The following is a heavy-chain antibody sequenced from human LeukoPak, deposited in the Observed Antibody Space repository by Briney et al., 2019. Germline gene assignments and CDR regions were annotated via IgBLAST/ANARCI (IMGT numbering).Heavy chain of an antibody. D-gene: IGHD6-13*01. Sequence: GGSLRLSCAASGFTFTDYWMSWVRQAPGKGLEWVANIKQDGSEKYYVDSVKGRFTISRDNAKNSLYLQMNSLRAEDTALYYCAKALSPGIAAAGADAFDIWGQGTMVTVSS. CDR3: AKALSPGIAAAGADAFDI. CDR1: GFTFTDYW. J-gene: IGHJ3*02. CDR2: IKQDGSEK. V-gene: IGHV3-7*03.